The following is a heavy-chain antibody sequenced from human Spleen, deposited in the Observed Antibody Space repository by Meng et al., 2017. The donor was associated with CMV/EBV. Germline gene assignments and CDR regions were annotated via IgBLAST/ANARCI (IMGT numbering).Heavy chain of an antibody. CDR3: ARAAFSDYFYGMDV. V-gene: IGHV3-21*04. Sequence: GESLKISCLVSGFTFNTETMNWVRQAPGKGLEWLSSISASSTYIYYAESVKGRFTISRDGAKDSLYLQMNSLRAEDTALYLCARAAFSDYFYGMDVWGQGTTVTV. CDR1: GFTFNTET. J-gene: IGHJ6*02. CDR2: ISASSTYI.